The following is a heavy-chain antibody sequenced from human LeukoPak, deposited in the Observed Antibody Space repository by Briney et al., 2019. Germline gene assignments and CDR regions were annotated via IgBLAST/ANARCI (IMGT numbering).Heavy chain of an antibody. V-gene: IGHV1-18*01. CDR2: ISAYNGNT. CDR1: GYTFTSYG. J-gene: IGHJ4*02. Sequence: ASVKVSCKAPGYTFTSYGISWVRQAPGQGLEWMGWISAYNGNTNYAQKLQGRVTMTTDTSTSTAYMELRSLRSDDTAVYYCARARFYDSSGYYYYWGQGTLVTVSS. D-gene: IGHD3-22*01. CDR3: ARARFYDSSGYYYY.